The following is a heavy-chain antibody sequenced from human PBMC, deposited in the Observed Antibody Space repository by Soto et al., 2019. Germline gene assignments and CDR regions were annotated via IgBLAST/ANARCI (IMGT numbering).Heavy chain of an antibody. CDR1: GFTFSSYA. CDR3: AKFDGSSWYEVGFGAFDI. J-gene: IGHJ3*02. CDR2: ISGSGGST. Sequence: GGSLRLSCAASGFTFSSYAMSWVRQAPGKGLEWVSAISGSGGSTYYADSVKGRFTISRDNSKNTLYLQMNSLRAEDTAVYYCAKFDGSSWYEVGFGAFDIWGQGTMVTVSS. D-gene: IGHD6-13*01. V-gene: IGHV3-23*01.